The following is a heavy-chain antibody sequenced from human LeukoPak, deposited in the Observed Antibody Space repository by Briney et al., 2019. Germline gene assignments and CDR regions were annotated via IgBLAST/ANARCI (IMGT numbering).Heavy chain of an antibody. D-gene: IGHD2-2*01. CDR3: AKDLGYCSSTSCSGGDY. CDR2: ISGSGGST. J-gene: IGHJ4*02. Sequence: GGSLRLSCAVSGFTFSSYAMSWVRQAPGKGLEWVSAISGSGGSTYYADSVKGRFTISRDNSKNTLYLQMNSLRAEDTAVYYCAKDLGYCSSTSCSGGDYWGQGTLVTVSS. CDR1: GFTFSSYA. V-gene: IGHV3-23*01.